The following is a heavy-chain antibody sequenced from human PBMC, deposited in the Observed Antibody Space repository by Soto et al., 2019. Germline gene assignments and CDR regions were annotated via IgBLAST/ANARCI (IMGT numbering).Heavy chain of an antibody. J-gene: IGHJ4*02. Sequence: VQLVESGGGVVQPGRSLRLSCEASGFTFSSHGMHWVRQAPGKGLEWVSAISGSGGSTYYADSVKGRFTISRDNSKNTLYLQMNSLRAEDTAVYYCAKGWVAAPPLYFDYWGQGTLVTVSS. D-gene: IGHD2-15*01. CDR3: AKGWVAAPPLYFDY. V-gene: IGHV3-23*04. CDR1: GFTFSSHG. CDR2: ISGSGGST.